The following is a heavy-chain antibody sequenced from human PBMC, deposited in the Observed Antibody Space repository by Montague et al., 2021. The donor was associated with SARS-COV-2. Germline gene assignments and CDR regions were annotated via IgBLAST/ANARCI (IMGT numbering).Heavy chain of an antibody. D-gene: IGHD3-22*01. Sequence: SETLSLTCTVPGGSITNNIDYWAWIRQPPGKGLEWIGSIYYTGNTYYTPSLKSPVTISVVTSKNHFTLKLSSVTAAETAVYYCARLKRYFDSSRSASASDFWGQGTKVTVSS. CDR1: GGSITNNIDY. J-gene: IGHJ3*01. V-gene: IGHV4-39*02. CDR2: IYYTGNT. CDR3: ARLKRYFDSSRSASASDF.